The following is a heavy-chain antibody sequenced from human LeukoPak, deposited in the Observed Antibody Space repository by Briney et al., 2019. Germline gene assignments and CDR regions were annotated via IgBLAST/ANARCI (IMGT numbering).Heavy chain of an antibody. CDR1: GYTFTGCY. V-gene: IGHV1-2*02. CDR3: ARDRVSASYYYYYMDV. J-gene: IGHJ6*03. CDR2: INPNGGGT. Sequence: ASVKVSCKASGYTFTGCYMHWVRQAPGQGLERMGWINPNGGGTNYAQKFQGRVTMTRDTSISTAYMELSRLRSDDTAVYYCARDRVSASYYYYYMDVWGKGTTVTVSS. D-gene: IGHD3-10*01.